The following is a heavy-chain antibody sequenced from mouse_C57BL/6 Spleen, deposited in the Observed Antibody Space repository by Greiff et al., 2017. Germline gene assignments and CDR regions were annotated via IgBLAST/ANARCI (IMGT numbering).Heavy chain of an antibody. J-gene: IGHJ2*01. V-gene: IGHV1-47*01. D-gene: IGHD1-1*01. CDR2: FHPYNDNT. CDR1: GYPFTTYP. CDR3: ARDYYGNFDY. Sequence: QVQLQQSGAELVKPGASVKMSCKASGYPFTTYPIEWINQNHEKSLEWIGNFHPYNDNTKYNEKFKGKSTLTVEKSSNTVYLELSRLTSDDSAVYYCARDYYGNFDYWGKGTTLTVSS.